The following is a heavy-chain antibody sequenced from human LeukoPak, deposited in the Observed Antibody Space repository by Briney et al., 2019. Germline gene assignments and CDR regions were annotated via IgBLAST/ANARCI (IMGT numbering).Heavy chain of an antibody. CDR2: ISGSGGST. V-gene: IGHV3-23*01. D-gene: IGHD6-13*01. J-gene: IGHJ4*02. Sequence: GGSLRLSCAASGFTFSSYAMSWVRQAPGKGLEWVSAISGSGGSTYYADSVKGRFTISRDNSKNTLYQQMNSLRAEDTAVYYCAKDLDSSSWLLGGFDYWGQGTLVTVSS. CDR1: GFTFSSYA. CDR3: AKDLDSSSWLLGGFDY.